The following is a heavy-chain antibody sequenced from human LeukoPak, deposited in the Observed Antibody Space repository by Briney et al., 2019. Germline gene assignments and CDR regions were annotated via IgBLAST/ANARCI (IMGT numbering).Heavy chain of an antibody. CDR1: GGTFSSYS. J-gene: IGHJ6*03. CDR3: ASEENYDSSGYSRYNYYYMDV. CDR2: IIPAFGTA. Sequence: GASVKVSCKGSGGTFSSYSISWVRQAPGQGLEWMGGIIPAFGTAHYAQKFQGRVTFTTDESTTTAYMELRSLRSEDTAVYYCASEENYDSSGYSRYNYYYMDVWGKGTAVTVSS. V-gene: IGHV1-69*05. D-gene: IGHD3-22*01.